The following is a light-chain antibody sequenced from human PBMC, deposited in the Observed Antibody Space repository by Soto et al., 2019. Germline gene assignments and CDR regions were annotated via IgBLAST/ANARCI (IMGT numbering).Light chain of an antibody. CDR2: GAS. CDR3: QQYNNWWT. V-gene: IGKV3-15*01. CDR1: QSVSSN. J-gene: IGKJ1*01. Sequence: EIVMTQSPATLSVSPGERATLSCRASQSVSSNLAWYQQKPGQAPMLLIYGASTRATGIPARFSGSGSGTEFTLTISSLQSEDFAVYYCQQYNNWWTFGQGTKVELK.